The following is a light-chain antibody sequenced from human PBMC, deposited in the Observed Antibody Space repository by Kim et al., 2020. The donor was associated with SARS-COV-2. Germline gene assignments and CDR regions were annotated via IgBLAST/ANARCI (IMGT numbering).Light chain of an antibody. CDR3: QQRSNWPPYT. Sequence: LSPWERATLSCRASQSVSSYLAWYQQKPGQAPRLLIYDASNRATGIPARFSGSGSGTDFTLTISSLEPEDFAVYYCQQRSNWPPYTFGQGTKLEIK. J-gene: IGKJ2*01. CDR2: DAS. CDR1: QSVSSY. V-gene: IGKV3-11*01.